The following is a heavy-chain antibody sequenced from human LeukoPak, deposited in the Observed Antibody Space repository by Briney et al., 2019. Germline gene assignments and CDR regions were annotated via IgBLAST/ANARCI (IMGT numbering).Heavy chain of an antibody. CDR2: IYTSGST. D-gene: IGHD3-10*01. J-gene: IGHJ3*02. CDR3: ARGPRITMVRGVIRNAFDI. CDR1: GGSISSYY. Sequence: SGTLSLTCTVSGGSISSYYWSWIRQPAGKGLEWIGRIYTSGSTNYNPSLKSRVTMSVDTSKNQFSLKLSSVTAADTAVYYCARGPRITMVRGVIRNAFDIWGQGTMVTVSS. V-gene: IGHV4-4*07.